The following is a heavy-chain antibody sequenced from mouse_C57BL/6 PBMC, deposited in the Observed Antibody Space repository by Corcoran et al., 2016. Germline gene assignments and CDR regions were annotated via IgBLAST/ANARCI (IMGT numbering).Heavy chain of an antibody. CDR3: ARRYYGSSRYFDV. V-gene: IGHV1-26*01. J-gene: IGHJ1*03. CDR2: INPNNGGT. Sequence: EVQLQQSGPELVKPGASVKISCKASGYTFTDYYMNWVKQSHGKSLEWIGDINPNNGGTSYNQKFKGKATLTVDKSSSTAYMELHSLTSEDSAVYYCARRYYGSSRYFDVWGTGTTVTVSS. D-gene: IGHD1-1*01. CDR1: GYTFTDYY.